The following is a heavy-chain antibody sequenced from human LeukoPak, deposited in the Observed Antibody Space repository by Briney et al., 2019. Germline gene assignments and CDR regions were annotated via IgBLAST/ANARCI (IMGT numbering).Heavy chain of an antibody. CDR2: INYSGST. D-gene: IGHD1-26*01. J-gene: IGHJ4*02. CDR3: ARSGGSGSYPIDY. V-gene: IGHV4-34*01. CDR1: GGSFSGYY. Sequence: SETLSLTCAVYGGSFSGYYWSWIRQPPGKGLEWIREINYSGSTNYHPSLKSRVTISVDTSKNQFFLKLSSVTAADTAVYYCARSGGSGSYPIDYWGQGTLVTFSS.